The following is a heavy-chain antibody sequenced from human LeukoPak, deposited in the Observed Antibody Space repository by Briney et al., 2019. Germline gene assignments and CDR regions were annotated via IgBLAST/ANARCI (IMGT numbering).Heavy chain of an antibody. CDR1: GGTFSSYA. D-gene: IGHD2-15*01. CDR2: IIPIFGAA. J-gene: IGHJ4*02. Sequence: GASMKVSRKASGGTFSSYAISWVRQAPGQGLEWMGGIIPIFGAANYAQKFQGRVTITRDTSASTAYMELSSLRSEDMAVYYCARAHCSGGSCYPAPFDYWGQGTLVTVSS. CDR3: ARAHCSGGSCYPAPFDY. V-gene: IGHV1-69*05.